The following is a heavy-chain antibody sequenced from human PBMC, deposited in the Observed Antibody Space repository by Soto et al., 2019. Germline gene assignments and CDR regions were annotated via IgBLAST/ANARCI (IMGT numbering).Heavy chain of an antibody. Sequence: PSETLSLTCAVSGYSISSGYYWGWIRQPPGKGLEWIGSIYHSGSTYYNPSLKSRVTISVDTSKNQFSLKLSSVTAADTAVYYCAREVSDILTGYYTYYFEYWGQGTLVTVSS. D-gene: IGHD3-9*01. J-gene: IGHJ4*02. CDR3: AREVSDILTGYYTYYFEY. CDR2: IYHSGST. CDR1: GYSISSGYY. V-gene: IGHV4-38-2*02.